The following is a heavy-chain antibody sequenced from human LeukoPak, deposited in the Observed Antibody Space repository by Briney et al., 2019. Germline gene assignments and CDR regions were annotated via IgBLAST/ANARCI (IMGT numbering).Heavy chain of an antibody. V-gene: IGHV3-48*03. J-gene: IGHJ5*02. D-gene: IGHD3-10*01. Sequence: GGSLRLSCVASGFTFRTYEMNWVRQAPGKGLEWVSYISGSDTTVYYADSVRGRFTISRDNAKSSLYLQMNSLRAEDTAVYYCARDKIGYYGWFDPWGQGTLVTGSS. CDR2: ISGSDTTV. CDR3: ARDKIGYYGWFDP. CDR1: GFTFRTYE.